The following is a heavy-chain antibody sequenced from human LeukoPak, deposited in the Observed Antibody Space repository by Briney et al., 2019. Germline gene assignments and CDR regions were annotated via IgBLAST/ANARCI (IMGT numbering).Heavy chain of an antibody. CDR3: ARVRYNWNYAYDYTFDI. D-gene: IGHD1-7*01. J-gene: IGHJ3*02. Sequence: SETLSLTCTVSGGSISSYYWSWIRQPPGKGLEWIGYIYYSGSTNYNPSLKSRVTISVDTSKNQFSLKLSSVTAADTAVYYCARVRYNWNYAYDYTFDIWGQGTMVTVSS. CDR2: IYYSGST. V-gene: IGHV4-59*01. CDR1: GGSISSYY.